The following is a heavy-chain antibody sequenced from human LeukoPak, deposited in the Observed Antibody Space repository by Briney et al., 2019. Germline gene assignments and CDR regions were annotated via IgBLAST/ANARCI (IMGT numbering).Heavy chain of an antibody. Sequence: GGSLRLSCAASGFTFSDAWMNWVRLAPGKGLEWVGRIKSRIRGETVDYAAPVKGRFTISRDDSKTTVYLQMNSLKTEDTAIYYYTTDGSTTLSNTFDYWGQGTLVTVSS. CDR3: TTDGSTTLSNTFDY. J-gene: IGHJ4*02. D-gene: IGHD1-26*01. V-gene: IGHV3-15*01. CDR2: IKSRIRGETV. CDR1: GFTFSDAW.